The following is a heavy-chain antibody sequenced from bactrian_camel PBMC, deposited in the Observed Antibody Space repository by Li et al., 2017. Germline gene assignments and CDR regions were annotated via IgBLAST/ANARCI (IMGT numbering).Heavy chain of an antibody. CDR1: GYIWASSS. CDR2: ISGSGRAQ. Sequence: VQLVESGGGSVQAGGSLRLSCDYSGYIWASSSMGWFRQAPGKEREGVAAISGSGRAQYYPDSVKGRFVISQDNAKNTVFLQMNSLKPEDTAMYYCAASRSRRCNIIRLGLDADNYWGQGTQVTVS. D-gene: IGHD1*01. J-gene: IGHJ4*01. CDR3: AASRSRRCNIIRLGLDADNY. V-gene: IGHV3-3*01.